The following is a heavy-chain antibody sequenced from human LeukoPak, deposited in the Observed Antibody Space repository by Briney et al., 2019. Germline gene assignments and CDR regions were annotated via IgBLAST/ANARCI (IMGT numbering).Heavy chain of an antibody. J-gene: IGHJ4*02. D-gene: IGHD3-9*01. Sequence: SGGSLILSCAASGFTFSSYAMSWVRQAPGKGLEWVSGVTGTGSSTYYADSVKGRFTISRDNSKNMLYLQIDSLRDEDTVVYYCAKLTQTLDYWGQGTLVTVSS. CDR3: AKLTQTLDY. V-gene: IGHV3-23*01. CDR1: GFTFSSYA. CDR2: VTGTGSST.